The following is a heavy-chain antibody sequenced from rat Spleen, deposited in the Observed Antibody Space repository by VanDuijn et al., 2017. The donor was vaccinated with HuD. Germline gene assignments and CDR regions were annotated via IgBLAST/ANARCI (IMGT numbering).Heavy chain of an antibody. Sequence: EVQLVESGGGSVQPGRPLQLSCAASGFTFSDYYMAWVRRDPTKGLEWVASISSGGGGTYYLDSVKGRFTISIDNAKSTLYLQMDSLRSEDTATYYCARLGTEAIGNWFSYWGQGTLVTVS. CDR1: GFTFSDYY. V-gene: IGHV5-25*01. J-gene: IGHJ3*01. D-gene: IGHD1-11*01. CDR2: ISSGGGGT. CDR3: ARLGTEAIGNWFSY.